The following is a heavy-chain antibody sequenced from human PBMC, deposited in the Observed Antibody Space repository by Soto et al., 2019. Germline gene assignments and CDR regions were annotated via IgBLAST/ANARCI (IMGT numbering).Heavy chain of an antibody. J-gene: IGHJ4*02. V-gene: IGHV4-59*01. D-gene: IGHD6-19*01. CDR3: ARGHTYRGYSSGGDCFDY. Sequence: SETLSLTCTVSGGSISSYYWSWIRQPPGKGLEWIGYIYYSGSTNYNPSLKSRVTISVDTSKNQFSLKLSSVTAADTAVYYCARGHTYRGYSSGGDCFDYWGQGTLVTVSS. CDR1: GGSISSYY. CDR2: IYYSGST.